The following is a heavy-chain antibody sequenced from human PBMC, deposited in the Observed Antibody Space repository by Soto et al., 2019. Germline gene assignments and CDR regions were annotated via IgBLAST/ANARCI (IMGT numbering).Heavy chain of an antibody. J-gene: IGHJ6*02. Sequence: GGSLRLSCAASGFTFSSYAMHWVRQAPGKGLEWVAVISYDGSNKYYADSVKGRFTISRDNSKNTLYLQMNSLRAEDTAVYYCARDVIPTTTTLLTLYYYYYGMDVWGQGTTVTVSS. CDR3: ARDVIPTTTTLLTLYYYYYGMDV. CDR1: GFTFSSYA. V-gene: IGHV3-30-3*01. CDR2: ISYDGSNK. D-gene: IGHD4-17*01.